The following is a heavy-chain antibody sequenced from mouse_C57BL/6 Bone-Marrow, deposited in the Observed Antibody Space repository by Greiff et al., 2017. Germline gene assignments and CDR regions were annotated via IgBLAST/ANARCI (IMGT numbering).Heavy chain of an antibody. D-gene: IGHD1-1*01. Sequence: VKLMESGPELVKPGASVKLSCKASGYTFTSYDINWVKQRPGQGLEWIGWIYPRDGSTKYNEKFKGKATLTVDTASSQADMELHSLTSEDSAVYFCARLEFDGSSGDWYFDVWGTGTTVTVSS. CDR2: IYPRDGST. CDR3: ARLEFDGSSGDWYFDV. CDR1: GYTFTSYD. V-gene: IGHV1-85*01. J-gene: IGHJ1*03.